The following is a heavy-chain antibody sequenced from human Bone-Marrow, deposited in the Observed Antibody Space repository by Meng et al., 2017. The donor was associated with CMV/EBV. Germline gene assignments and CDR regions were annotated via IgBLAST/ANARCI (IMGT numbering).Heavy chain of an antibody. Sequence: YTFTGYYMHWVRQAPGQGLEWMGWINPNSGGTNYAQKFQGRVTMTRDTSISTAYMELSRLRSDDTAVYYRVRSRYCTNGVCLSYFDYWGQGTLVTVSS. CDR3: VRSRYCTNGVCLSYFDY. J-gene: IGHJ4*02. CDR2: INPNSGGT. D-gene: IGHD2-8*01. CDR1: YTFTGYY. V-gene: IGHV1-2*02.